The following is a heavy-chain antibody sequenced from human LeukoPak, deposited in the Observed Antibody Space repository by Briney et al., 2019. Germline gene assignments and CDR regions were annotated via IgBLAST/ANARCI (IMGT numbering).Heavy chain of an antibody. J-gene: IGHJ6*03. V-gene: IGHV1-3*01. CDR1: GYTFTSYA. D-gene: IGHD2-2*01. Sequence: ASVKVSCKASGYTFTSYAMHWVRQAPGQRLEWMGWINAGNGNTKYSQKFQGRVTITRDTSASTAYMELSSLRSEDTAVYYCARDARAGDERVPAAIPVGGYYYYMDVWGKGTTVTVSS. CDR2: INAGNGNT. CDR3: ARDARAGDERVPAAIPVGGYYYYMDV.